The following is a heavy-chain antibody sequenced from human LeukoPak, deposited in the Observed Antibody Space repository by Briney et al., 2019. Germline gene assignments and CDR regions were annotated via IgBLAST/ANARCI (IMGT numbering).Heavy chain of an antibody. CDR2: IYYSGST. Sequence: PSETLSLTCTVSGGSIRSYYWSWIRQPPGKGLEWIGCIYYSGSTKYNPSLMSRVTISVDTSKNQFSLKLSSVTAADTAMYYCARAGSYNYAMGFWGQGTLVTVSS. CDR3: ARAGSYNYAMGF. D-gene: IGHD5-18*01. CDR1: GGSIRSYY. J-gene: IGHJ4*02. V-gene: IGHV4-59*01.